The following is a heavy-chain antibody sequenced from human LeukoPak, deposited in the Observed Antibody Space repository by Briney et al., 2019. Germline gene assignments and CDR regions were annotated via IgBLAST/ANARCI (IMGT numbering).Heavy chain of an antibody. J-gene: IGHJ6*02. CDR2: IIPILGTA. Sequence: SVKVSFKASGGTFRSYGLNLVRQAPGQGLEWMGGIIPILGTAKYAQKLQGRVTITADESTSTGYMELSSLRSEDTAVYYCARGLYCSSSTSCYDYGMDVWGQGTTVTVSS. CDR1: GGTFRSYG. CDR3: ARGLYCSSSTSCYDYGMDV. D-gene: IGHD2-2*01. V-gene: IGHV1-69*13.